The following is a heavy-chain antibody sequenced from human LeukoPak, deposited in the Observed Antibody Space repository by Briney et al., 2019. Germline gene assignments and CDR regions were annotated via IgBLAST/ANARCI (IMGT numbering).Heavy chain of an antibody. CDR3: ARVTDCGGDCYAAFDI. CDR1: GGSISSGGYY. CDR2: IYYSGST. V-gene: IGHV4-31*03. Sequence: PSQTLSLTCTVSGGSISSGGYYWSWIRQHPGKGLERNGYIYYSGSTYYNPSLKSRVTISVDTSKNQFSLKLSSVTAADTAVYYCARVTDCGGDCYAAFDIWGQGTMVTVSS. D-gene: IGHD2-21*02. J-gene: IGHJ3*02.